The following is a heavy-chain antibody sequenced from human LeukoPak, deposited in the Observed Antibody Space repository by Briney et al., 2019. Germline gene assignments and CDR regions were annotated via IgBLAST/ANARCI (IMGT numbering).Heavy chain of an antibody. CDR3: ARGMYSSGWYGSFDY. J-gene: IGHJ4*02. Sequence: ASVKVSCKASGYTFTSYYMHWVRQAPGQGLEWMGLINPTGGSTGYAQKFQGRVTMTRDMSTSTDYMELSSLRSEDTAIYYCARGMYSSGWYGSFDYWGQGTLVTVSS. V-gene: IGHV1-46*01. D-gene: IGHD6-19*01. CDR2: INPTGGST. CDR1: GYTFTSYY.